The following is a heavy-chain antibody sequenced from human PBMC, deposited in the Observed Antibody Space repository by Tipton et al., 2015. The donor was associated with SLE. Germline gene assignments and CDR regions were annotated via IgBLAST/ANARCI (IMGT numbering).Heavy chain of an antibody. CDR3: ARGGGWGVVKWFDP. CDR2: IESGGAT. Sequence: SLRLSCAASGFPLSSHYMSWVRLAPGKGLECVSLIESGGATYYADSVKGRFTISRDNFKNTLYLQMSSLRPDDSAIYFCARGGGWGVVKWFDPWGQGTLVTVSS. CDR1: GFPLSSHY. J-gene: IGHJ5*02. V-gene: IGHV3-66*02. D-gene: IGHD3-16*01.